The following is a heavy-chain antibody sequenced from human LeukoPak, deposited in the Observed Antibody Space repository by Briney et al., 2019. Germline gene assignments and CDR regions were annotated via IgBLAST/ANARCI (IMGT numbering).Heavy chain of an antibody. CDR3: TRSVRNGHIDY. J-gene: IGHJ4*02. V-gene: IGHV1-8*02. CDR2: MNPKSGYT. CDR1: GYTFNTYG. Sequence: GASVKVSCKSSGYTFNTYGINWVRQATGQGLEYLGWMNPKSGYTGYAQKFQGRVTMTRSTSISTAYMELSSLTFEDTAVYYCTRSVRNGHIDYWGQGTLVTVSP. D-gene: IGHD2-21*01.